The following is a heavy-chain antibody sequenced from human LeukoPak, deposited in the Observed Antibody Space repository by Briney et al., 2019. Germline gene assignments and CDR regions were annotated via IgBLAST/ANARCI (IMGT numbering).Heavy chain of an antibody. J-gene: IGHJ4*02. V-gene: IGHV1-2*02. D-gene: IGHD3-10*01. Sequence: ASVKVSCKASGYTFTGYYMHWVRQAPGQGLEWMGWINPNSGGTNYAQKFQGRVTMTRDTSISTAYMELSRLRSDDTAVYYCARDLFTTYYYGSGSYYMPGYWGQGTLVTVSS. CDR2: INPNSGGT. CDR3: ARDLFTTYYYGSGSYYMPGY. CDR1: GYTFTGYY.